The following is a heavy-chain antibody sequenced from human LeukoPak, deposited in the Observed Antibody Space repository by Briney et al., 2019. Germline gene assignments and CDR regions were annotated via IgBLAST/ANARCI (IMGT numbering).Heavy chain of an antibody. CDR1: GFTFSRYA. V-gene: IGHV3-21*01. Sequence: GGSLRLSCAASGFTFSRYAMNWVRQAPEKGLEWVSYISTGGDNTFYADSLKGRFTVSRDNAKNSLFLQMDSLRAEDTAVYYCAKDGLMRFFDYWGQGTLVTVSS. J-gene: IGHJ4*02. D-gene: IGHD2-8*01. CDR3: AKDGLMRFFDY. CDR2: ISTGGDNT.